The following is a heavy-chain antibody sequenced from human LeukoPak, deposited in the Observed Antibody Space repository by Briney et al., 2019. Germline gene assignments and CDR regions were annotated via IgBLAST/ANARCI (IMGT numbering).Heavy chain of an antibody. CDR1: GFTFSDSA. V-gene: IGHV3-23*01. CDR3: ARDIQLST. D-gene: IGHD5-24*01. CDR2: ISFSGGST. J-gene: IGHJ3*01. Sequence: GGSPRLSCAASGFTFSDSAMSWVRQAPGKGLEWVSLISFSGGSTYYADSVKGRFAISRDNSKDTLYLQMNSLRAEDTAIYYCARDIQLSTWGLGTMVTVSS.